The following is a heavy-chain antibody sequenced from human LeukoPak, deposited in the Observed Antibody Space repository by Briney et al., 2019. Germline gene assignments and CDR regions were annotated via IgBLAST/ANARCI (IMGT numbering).Heavy chain of an antibody. D-gene: IGHD6-6*01. Sequence: PGGSLRLSCAASGFTFSSYSMNWVRQAPGKGLEWVSSISSSSSYIYYADSVKGRFTISRDSAKNSQYLQMNSLRAEDTAVYYCARVYSSSHNFDYWGQGTLVTVSS. V-gene: IGHV3-21*01. CDR3: ARVYSSSHNFDY. CDR1: GFTFSSYS. CDR2: ISSSSSYI. J-gene: IGHJ4*02.